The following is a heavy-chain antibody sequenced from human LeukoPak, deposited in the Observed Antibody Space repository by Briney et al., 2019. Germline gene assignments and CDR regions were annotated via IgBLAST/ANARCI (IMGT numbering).Heavy chain of an antibody. Sequence: SVKVSCKASGGTLSSYAISWVRQAPGQGLEWMGGIIPIFGTANYAQKFQGRVTITADESTSTAYMELSSLRSEDTAVYYCARVVTGYSSSWFDYWGQGTLVTVSS. CDR2: IIPIFGTA. D-gene: IGHD6-13*01. CDR3: ARVVTGYSSSWFDY. CDR1: GGTLSSYA. V-gene: IGHV1-69*13. J-gene: IGHJ4*02.